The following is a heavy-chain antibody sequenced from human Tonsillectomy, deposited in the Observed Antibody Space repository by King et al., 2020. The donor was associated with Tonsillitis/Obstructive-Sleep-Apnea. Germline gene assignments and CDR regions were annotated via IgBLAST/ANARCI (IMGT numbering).Heavy chain of an antibody. CDR2: ISYDGSNK. CDR3: VLVEGFGSFDY. CDR1: GFTFSSYA. J-gene: IGHJ4*02. D-gene: IGHD3-10*01. Sequence: VQLVESGGGVVQPGRSLRLSCAASGFTFSSYAMHWVRQAPGKGLEWVAVISYDGSNKYYADSVKGRFTISRDNSKNTLYLQMNRLLGEGTAVYYCVLVEGFGSFDYWGQGTLVTVSS. V-gene: IGHV3-30*04.